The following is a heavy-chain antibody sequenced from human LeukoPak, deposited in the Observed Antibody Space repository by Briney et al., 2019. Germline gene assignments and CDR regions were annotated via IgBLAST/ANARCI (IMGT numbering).Heavy chain of an antibody. V-gene: IGHV1-2*02. D-gene: IGHD2-15*01. CDR2: INPNSGGT. CDR1: VYTFTVYY. Sequence: ASVKVSCKASVYTFTVYYMHWVRQAPGQGLEWMGWINPNSGGTNYAQKFQGRVTMTRDTSISTAYMELSRLRSDDTAVYYCARGNCSGGSCYFDLWGRGTLVTVSS. CDR3: ARGNCSGGSCYFDL. J-gene: IGHJ2*01.